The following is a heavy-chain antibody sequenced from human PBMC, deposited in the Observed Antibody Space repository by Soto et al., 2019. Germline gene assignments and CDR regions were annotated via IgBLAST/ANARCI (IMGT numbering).Heavy chain of an antibody. J-gene: IGHJ6*03. CDR3: ARDLIVVVPAAHTSYYYYYMDV. V-gene: IGHV1-46*03. Sequence: ASVKVSCKASGYTFTSYYMHWVRQAPGQGLEWMGIINPSGGSTSYAQKFQGRVTMTRDTSTSTVYMELSSLRSEDTAVYYCARDLIVVVPAAHTSYYYYYMDVWGKGTTVTVSS. D-gene: IGHD2-2*01. CDR1: GYTFTSYY. CDR2: INPSGGST.